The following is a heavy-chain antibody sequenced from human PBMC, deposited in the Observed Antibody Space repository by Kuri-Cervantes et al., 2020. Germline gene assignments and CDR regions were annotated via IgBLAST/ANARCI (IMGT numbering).Heavy chain of an antibody. CDR1: GYTFTNSG. CDR3: AKDSPRVQVASTGWYDP. V-gene: IGHV1-3*01. Sequence: ASVKVSCKASGYTFTNSGIHWVRLAPGQRLEWMGWINGGNGNTKISDKFQDRVSLNRDTSVSTAYMDLTNLRFEDTGVYFCAKDSPRVQVASTGWYDPWGQGTQVTVSS. CDR2: INGGNGNT. J-gene: IGHJ5*02. D-gene: IGHD6-19*01.